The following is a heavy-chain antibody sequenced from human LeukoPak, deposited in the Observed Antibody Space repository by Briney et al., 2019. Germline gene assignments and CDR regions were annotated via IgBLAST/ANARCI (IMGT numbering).Heavy chain of an antibody. CDR1: GFTFSSYA. CDR2: ITSNGGST. J-gene: IGHJ4*02. V-gene: IGHV3-64D*06. Sequence: PGGSLRLSCSASGFTFSSYAMYWVRQAPGKGLEYVSAITSNGGSTYYADSVKGRFTISRDNSKNTLYLQMSSLRVEDTAVYYCVGFRATAGLYWGQGTLVTVSS. D-gene: IGHD6-13*01. CDR3: VGFRATAGLY.